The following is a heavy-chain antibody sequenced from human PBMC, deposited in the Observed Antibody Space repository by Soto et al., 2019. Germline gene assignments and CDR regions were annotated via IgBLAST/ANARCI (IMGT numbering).Heavy chain of an antibody. J-gene: IGHJ4*02. CDR2: IYYSGST. CDR1: GGSISSGGYY. CDR3: ARARDPTTLFYFDY. D-gene: IGHD1-1*01. V-gene: IGHV4-31*03. Sequence: PSETLSLTCTVSGGSISSGGYYWSWIRQHPGKGLEWIGYIYYSGSTYYNPSLKSRVTISVDTSKNQFSLKLSSVTAADTAVYYRARARDPTTLFYFDYWGQGTLVTVSS.